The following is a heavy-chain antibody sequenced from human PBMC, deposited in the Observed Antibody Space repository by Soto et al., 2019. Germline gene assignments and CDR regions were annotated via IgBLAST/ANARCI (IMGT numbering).Heavy chain of an antibody. CDR2: INHSGST. J-gene: IGHJ6*03. V-gene: IGHV4-34*01. Sequence: PSETLSLTCAVYGGSFSGYYWSWIRQPPGKGLEWIGEINHSGSTNYNPSLRSRVTISVDTSKNQFSLKLSSVTAADTAVYYCARGPEDDYYYYMDVWGKGTTVTVSS. CDR1: GGSFSGYY. CDR3: ARGPEDDYYYYMDV.